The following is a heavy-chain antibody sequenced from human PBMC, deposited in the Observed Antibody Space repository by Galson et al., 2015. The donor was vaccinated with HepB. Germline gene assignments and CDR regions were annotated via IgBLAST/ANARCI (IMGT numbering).Heavy chain of an antibody. D-gene: IGHD1-14*01. J-gene: IGHJ4*02. CDR3: ARGTGALDY. CDR2: IDWDDDK. CDR1: GFSLSTSGMR. V-gene: IGHV2-70*04. Sequence: PALVKPTQTLTLTCTFSGFSLSTSGMRVSWIRQPPGKALEWLARIDWDDDKFYSTSLKTRLTISKDTSKNQVVLTMTNMDPVDTATYYCARGTGALDYWGQGTLVTVSS.